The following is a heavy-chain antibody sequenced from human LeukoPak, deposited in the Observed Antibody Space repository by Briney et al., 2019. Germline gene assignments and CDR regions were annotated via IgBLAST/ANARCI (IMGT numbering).Heavy chain of an antibody. Sequence: GGSLRLSCAASGFTFSSYWMHWVRHAPGKGLVWVSHINSDGSSTNYADSVKGRFTISRDNAKNTLYLQMNSLRAEDTAVYYCARTGIAARPTVWFDPWGQGTLVTVSS. V-gene: IGHV3-74*01. CDR1: GFTFSSYW. CDR2: INSDGSST. J-gene: IGHJ5*02. D-gene: IGHD6-6*01. CDR3: ARTGIAARPTVWFDP.